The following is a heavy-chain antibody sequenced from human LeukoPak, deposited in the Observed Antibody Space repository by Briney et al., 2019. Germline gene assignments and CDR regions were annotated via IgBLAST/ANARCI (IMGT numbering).Heavy chain of an antibody. CDR1: GYTFTSFS. V-gene: IGHV1-46*01. Sequence: ASVKVSCKASGYTFTSFSMYWVRQAPGQGLECMGIINPSGGSTSYAQKFQGRVTMTRDMSTSTVYMELSSLTSEDTAVYYCAREGDIVVVVGARHFDYWGQGTLVIVSS. D-gene: IGHD2-15*01. CDR2: INPSGGST. J-gene: IGHJ4*02. CDR3: AREGDIVVVVGARHFDY.